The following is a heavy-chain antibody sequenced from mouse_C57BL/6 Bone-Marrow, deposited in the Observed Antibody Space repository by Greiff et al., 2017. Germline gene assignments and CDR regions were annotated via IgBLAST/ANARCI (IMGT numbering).Heavy chain of an antibody. CDR2: IDPSDSYT. CDR1: GYTFTSYW. J-gene: IGHJ4*01. D-gene: IGHD6-5*01. CDR3: AREKLGSLYAMDY. Sequence: VQLQQPGAELVMPGASVKLSCKASGYTFTSYWMHWVKQRPGQGLEWIGEIDPSDSYTNYNQKFKGKSTLTVDKSSSTDYMQLSSLTAEDAAVYYCAREKLGSLYAMDYWGQGTSVTVSS. V-gene: IGHV1-69*01.